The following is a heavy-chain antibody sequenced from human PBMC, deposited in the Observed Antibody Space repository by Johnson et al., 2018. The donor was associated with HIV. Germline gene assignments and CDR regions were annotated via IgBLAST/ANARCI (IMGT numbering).Heavy chain of an antibody. J-gene: IGHJ3*02. V-gene: IGHV3-30*02. D-gene: IGHD5-18*01. CDR2: IRYDGSNK. CDR1: GFTFSSYG. CDR3: AKTEDRGYRMETGAFDI. Sequence: VQLVESGGGVVQPGGSLRLSCAASGFTFSSYGMHWVRQAPGKGLEWVAFIRYDGSNKYYADSVKGRFTISRDNSKNTLYLQMNSLRAEDTAVYYCAKTEDRGYRMETGAFDIWGQGTMVTVSS.